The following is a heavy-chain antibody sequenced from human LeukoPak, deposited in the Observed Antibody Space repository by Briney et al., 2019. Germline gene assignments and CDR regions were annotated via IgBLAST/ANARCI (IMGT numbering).Heavy chain of an antibody. V-gene: IGHV3-23*01. J-gene: IGHJ4*02. D-gene: IGHD6-19*01. CDR1: GFTFSSYG. CDR3: AKGRRYSSD. CDR2: ISGSGVTT. Sequence: GGSLRLSCAASGFTFSSYGMTWVRQAPGKGLEWVSGISGSGVTTHYADSVKGRFTISRDNSKNTLYLQMNSLRAEDTAVYYCAKGRRYSSDWGQGTLVTVSS.